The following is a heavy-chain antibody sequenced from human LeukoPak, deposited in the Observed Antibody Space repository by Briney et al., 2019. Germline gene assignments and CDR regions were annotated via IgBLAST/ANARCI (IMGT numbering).Heavy chain of an antibody. D-gene: IGHD3-9*01. V-gene: IGHV1-2*02. CDR2: INPNSGGT. CDR3: ARDFSEYDILTGVFDY. CDR1: GYTFIGYY. J-gene: IGHJ4*02. Sequence: ASVKVSCKASGYTFIGYYMHWVRQPPGQGLEWMGWINPNSGGTKYAQKFQGRVTMTRDTSISTAYMELSRLRSDDTAVYYCARDFSEYDILTGVFDYWGQGTLVTVSS.